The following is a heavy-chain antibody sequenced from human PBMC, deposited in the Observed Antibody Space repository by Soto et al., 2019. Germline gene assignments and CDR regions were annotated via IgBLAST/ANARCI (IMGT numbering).Heavy chain of an antibody. J-gene: IGHJ6*02. CDR1: GGSISSSLYY. CDR3: DRHSGSSPWYDXYVKDG. D-gene: IGHD1-26*01. CDR2: IYYSGST. V-gene: IGHV4-39*01. Sequence: SETLSLTCSVSGGSISSSLYYWGWIRQPPGKGLEWIGSIYYSGSTYYNPSLKSRVTISIDTSKNQFSLNLRSVTAAXTAVNYCDRHSGSSPWYDXYVKDGRGEGTTVT.